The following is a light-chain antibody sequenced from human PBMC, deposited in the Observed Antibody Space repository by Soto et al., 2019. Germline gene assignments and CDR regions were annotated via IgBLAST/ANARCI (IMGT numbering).Light chain of an antibody. CDR2: NNN. CDR1: NSNIEADCG. CDR3: QSYDTNVVGLV. J-gene: IGLJ3*02. Sequence: QSVLTQPPSVSGAPGQRVTISFTGTNSNIEADCGVAWYQQFPGTPPKLLIYNNNNRPSGVPARCSGSKSATSASLAISGLQPADEADYYCQSYDTNVVGLVFGPGTKLTVL. V-gene: IGLV1-40*01.